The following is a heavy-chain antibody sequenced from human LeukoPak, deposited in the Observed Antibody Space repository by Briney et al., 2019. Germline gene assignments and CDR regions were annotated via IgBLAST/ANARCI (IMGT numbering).Heavy chain of an antibody. V-gene: IGHV1-2*02. CDR2: INPNSGGT. D-gene: IGHD3-22*01. J-gene: IGHJ5*02. Sequence: ASVKVSCKASGYTFTGYYIHWVRQAPGQGLEWMGWINPNSGGTNYAQKFQGRVTMTRDTSISTAYMGLSRLRSDDTAVYYCARDSRAYYDSSGYYWFDPWGQGTLVTVSS. CDR1: GYTFTGYY. CDR3: ARDSRAYYDSSGYYWFDP.